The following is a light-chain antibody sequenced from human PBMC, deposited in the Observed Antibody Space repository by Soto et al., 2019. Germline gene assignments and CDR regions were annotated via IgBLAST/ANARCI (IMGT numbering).Light chain of an antibody. Sequence: EVLLTQSPDTLSFSPWDIATLSCSASQSVSTYLAWYQQKPGQAPRLLIYDASNRATGIPARFSGSGSGTDFTLTISSLEPEDFAVYYCQQYNSWPPITFGQGTRLEIK. CDR1: QSVSTY. CDR3: QQYNSWPPIT. J-gene: IGKJ5*01. V-gene: IGKV3-11*01. CDR2: DAS.